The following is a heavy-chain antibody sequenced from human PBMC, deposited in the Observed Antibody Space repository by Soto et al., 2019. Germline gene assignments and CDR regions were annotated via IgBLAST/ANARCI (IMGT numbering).Heavy chain of an antibody. CDR3: ARGLGSGDY. V-gene: IGHV1-46*03. D-gene: IGHD6-25*01. CDR1: GYTLTNFY. J-gene: IGHJ4*02. CDR2: INPNGGST. Sequence: QVQLVQSGAEVKKPGASVKVSCKASGYTLTNFYIHWVRQAPGQGLEGMGIINPNGGSTNYAHNFQGRVTITRDTSTSTVYMDLSSPRSEDTAVYYCARGLGSGDYWGRGTLVTVSS.